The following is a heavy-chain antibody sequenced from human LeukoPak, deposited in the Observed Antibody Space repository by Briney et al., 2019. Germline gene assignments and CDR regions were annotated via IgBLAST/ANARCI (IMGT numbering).Heavy chain of an antibody. CDR1: GRSISSYY. CDR3: ARDYYDSSCYYWWYFDY. J-gene: IGHJ4*02. CDR2: IYTSGST. V-gene: IGHV4-4*07. Sequence: PSETLSLTCTVSGRSISSYYCSWIRQPAGKGLEWIGRIYTSGSTNYNPSLKSRVPMSVDTSKKQFSLKLSSVTAAHTAVYYCARDYYDSSCYYWWYFDYWGQGTLVTVSS. D-gene: IGHD3-22*01.